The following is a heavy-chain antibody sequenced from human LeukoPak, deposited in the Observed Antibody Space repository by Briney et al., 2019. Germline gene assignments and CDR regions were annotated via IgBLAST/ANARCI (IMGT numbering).Heavy chain of an antibody. J-gene: IGHJ6*02. CDR2: IYYSGTT. V-gene: IGHV4-39*01. CDR3: ARQNDFWSGYYDYYYGMDV. CDR1: GGSFSGYY. D-gene: IGHD3-3*01. Sequence: SETLSLTCAVYGGSFSGYYWGWIRQPPGKGLEWIGSIYYSGTTYYNPSLKSRVTISVDTSKNQFSLKLSSVTAADTAVYYCARQNDFWSGYYDYYYGMDVWGQGTTVTVSS.